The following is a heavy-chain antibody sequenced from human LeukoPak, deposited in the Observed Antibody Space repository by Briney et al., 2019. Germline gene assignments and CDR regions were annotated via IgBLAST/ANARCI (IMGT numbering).Heavy chain of an antibody. CDR3: ARGGDIVVVPAEYYFDY. CDR1: GGSFSGYY. V-gene: IGHV4-34*01. J-gene: IGHJ4*02. Sequence: SETLSLTCAVYGGSFSGYYWSWIRQPPGKGLEWIGEINHSGSTNYNPSLKSRVTISVDMSKNQFSLKLSSVAAADTAVYYCARGGDIVVVPAEYYFDYWGQGTLVTVSS. CDR2: INHSGST. D-gene: IGHD2-2*01.